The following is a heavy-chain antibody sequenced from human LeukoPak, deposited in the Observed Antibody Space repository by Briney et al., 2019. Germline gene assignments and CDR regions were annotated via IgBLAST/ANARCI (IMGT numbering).Heavy chain of an antibody. J-gene: IGHJ4*02. Sequence: GGSLRLSCAASGFTFSSYAMSWVRQAPGKGLEWVSAISGSGGSTYYADSVKGRFTISRGNSKNTLYLQMNSLRAEDTAVYYCAKQQLKDIVVVPAAWFDYWGQGTLVTVSS. CDR3: AKQQLKDIVVVPAAWFDY. V-gene: IGHV3-23*01. CDR2: ISGSGGST. CDR1: GFTFSSYA. D-gene: IGHD2-2*01.